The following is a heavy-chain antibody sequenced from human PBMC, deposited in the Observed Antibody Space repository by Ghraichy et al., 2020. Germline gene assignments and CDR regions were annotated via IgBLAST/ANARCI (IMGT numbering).Heavy chain of an antibody. CDR2: ISSSSSTI. J-gene: IGHJ4*02. CDR1: GFTFSSYS. Sequence: GGSLRLSCAASGFTFSSYSMNWVRQAPGKGLEWVSYISSSSSTIYYADSVKGRFTISRDNAKNSLYLQMNSLRAEDTAVYYCARGSPMRNYDFWSGSERGHYFDYWGQGTLVTVSS. V-gene: IGHV3-48*01. D-gene: IGHD3-3*01. CDR3: ARGSPMRNYDFWSGSERGHYFDY.